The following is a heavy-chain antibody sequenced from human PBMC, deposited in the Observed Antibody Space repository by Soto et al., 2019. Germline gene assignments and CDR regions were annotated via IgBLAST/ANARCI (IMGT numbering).Heavy chain of an antibody. CDR1: GYSFTSYW. CDR3: ARHPTAAPSRNYYYYGMDV. V-gene: IGHV5-51*01. CDR2: IYPGDSDT. J-gene: IGHJ6*02. D-gene: IGHD6-13*01. Sequence: GESLKISSKGSGYSFTSYWIGWVRQMPGKGLEWMGIIYPGDSDTRYSPSFQGQVTISADKSISTAYLQWSSLKASDTAMYYCARHPTAAPSRNYYYYGMDVWGQGTTVTVSS.